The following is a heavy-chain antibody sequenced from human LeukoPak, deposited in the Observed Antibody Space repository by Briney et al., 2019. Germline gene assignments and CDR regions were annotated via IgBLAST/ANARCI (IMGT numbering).Heavy chain of an antibody. Sequence: PGGSLRLSCAASGFTFSSYGIHWVRQAPGKGLGWVAFISYDGSDQYYADSVKGRFTISRDNSKNTLYLQMNSLRAEDTAVYYCAKRRSPSNDRDYWGQGTLVIVSS. CDR1: GFTFSSYG. V-gene: IGHV3-30*18. D-gene: IGHD3-3*01. J-gene: IGHJ4*02. CDR2: ISYDGSDQ. CDR3: AKRRSPSNDRDY.